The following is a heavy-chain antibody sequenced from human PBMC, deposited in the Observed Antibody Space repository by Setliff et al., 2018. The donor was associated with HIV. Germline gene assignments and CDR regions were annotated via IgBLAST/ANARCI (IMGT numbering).Heavy chain of an antibody. CDR1: GGTFSTYG. D-gene: IGHD3-10*02. CDR2: IIPMYATT. V-gene: IGHV1-69*06. J-gene: IGHJ5*02. CDR3: TRSNFDVFNRNWFDP. Sequence: ASVKVSCKASGGTFSTYGISWVRQGPGQGLEWMGRIIPMYATTNYAQRFQDRITITADKSTSTAYTDLSSLTPDDTAVYYCTRSNFDVFNRNWFDPWGQGTLVTVSS.